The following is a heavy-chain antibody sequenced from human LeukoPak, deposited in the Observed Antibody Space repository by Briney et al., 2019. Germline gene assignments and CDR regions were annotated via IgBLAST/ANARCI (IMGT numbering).Heavy chain of an antibody. CDR2: IKTETESYAT. CDR1: GFSLSVSD. Sequence: PGGSLRLSCAASGFSLSVSDIHWARQASGKGLEWVARIKTETESYATAYAASVKGRFTVSRDDSLNTAYLQMNSLKTEDTAIYYCSRRLATTTGPFLWGQGILVTVSS. D-gene: IGHD5-24*01. J-gene: IGHJ4*02. CDR3: SRRLATTTGPFL. V-gene: IGHV3-73*01.